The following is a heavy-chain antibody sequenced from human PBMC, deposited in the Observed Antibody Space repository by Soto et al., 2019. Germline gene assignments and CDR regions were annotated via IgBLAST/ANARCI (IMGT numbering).Heavy chain of an antibody. Sequence: GGSLRLSCAASGFTFSSYGMHWVRQAPGKGLEWVAVISYDGSNKYYADSVKGRFTISRDNSKNTLYLQMNSLRAEDTAVYYCAKDLVGYCSGGSCYVGYWGQGTLVTVSS. CDR2: ISYDGSNK. V-gene: IGHV3-30*18. J-gene: IGHJ4*02. CDR1: GFTFSSYG. D-gene: IGHD2-15*01. CDR3: AKDLVGYCSGGSCYVGY.